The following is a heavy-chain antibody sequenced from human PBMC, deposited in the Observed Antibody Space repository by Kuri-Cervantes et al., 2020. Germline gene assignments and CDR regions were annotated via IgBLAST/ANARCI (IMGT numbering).Heavy chain of an antibody. CDR2: ITPNSGGT. J-gene: IGHJ6*03. V-gene: IGHV1-2*02. D-gene: IGHD6-13*01. Sequence: ASVKVSCKASGGTFSSYAISWVRQAPGQGLEWMGWITPNSGGTKYAQKFQHRVAMTRDTSISTAYMELSRLRSDDAAVYYCARDNRAAGNYFYYYMDVWGKGTTVTVSS. CDR3: ARDNRAAGNYFYYYMDV. CDR1: GGTFSSYA.